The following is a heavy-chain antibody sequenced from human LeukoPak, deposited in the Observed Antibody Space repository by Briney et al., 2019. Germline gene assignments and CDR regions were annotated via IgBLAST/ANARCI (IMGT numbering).Heavy chain of an antibody. Sequence: PSETLSLTCTVSGGSISSSSYYWGWIRQPPGKGLEWIGSIYYSGSTYYNPSLKSRVTISVDTSKNQFSLKLSSVTAADTAVYYCARDGELPRFDYWGQGTLVTVSS. V-gene: IGHV4-39*07. CDR2: IYYSGST. CDR1: GGSISSSSYY. CDR3: ARDGELPRFDY. D-gene: IGHD1-26*01. J-gene: IGHJ4*02.